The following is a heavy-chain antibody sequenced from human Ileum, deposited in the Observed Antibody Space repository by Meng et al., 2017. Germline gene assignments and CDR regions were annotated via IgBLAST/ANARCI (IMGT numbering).Heavy chain of an antibody. CDR1: GFTFSSYG. Sequence: QVRLVESGGGVVQPGRSLRLSCAASGFTFSSYGMHWVRQAPGKGLEWVAVIWYDGSNKYYADSVKGRFTISRDNSKNTLYLQMNSLRAEDTAVYYCARANFLDAEYFQHWGQGTLVTVSS. V-gene: IGHV3-33*01. J-gene: IGHJ1*01. D-gene: IGHD3/OR15-3a*01. CDR3: ARANFLDAEYFQH. CDR2: IWYDGSNK.